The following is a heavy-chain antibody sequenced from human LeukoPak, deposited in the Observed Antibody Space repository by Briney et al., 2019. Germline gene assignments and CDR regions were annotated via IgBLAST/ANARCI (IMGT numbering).Heavy chain of an antibody. D-gene: IGHD1-26*01. Sequence: PRGSLRLSCAASGFTSFSSGMNWVPPALGGGGECVSYISGSDGTIYYADSVKCRFTIARENAKNSLNLQMNSLRAEDTAVYYCARERQAPKQWELLYFDHWGRGTLVTVSS. CDR3: ARERQAPKQWELLYFDH. CDR2: ISGSDGTI. V-gene: IGHV3-48*03. J-gene: IGHJ4*02. CDR1: GFTSFSSG.